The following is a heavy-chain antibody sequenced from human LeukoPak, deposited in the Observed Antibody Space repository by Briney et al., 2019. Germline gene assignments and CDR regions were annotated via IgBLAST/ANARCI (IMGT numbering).Heavy chain of an antibody. CDR3: ARGSSSGWFYTAVLAFDY. V-gene: IGHV1-2*02. Sequence: ASVKVSCKASGYTFTGYYMHWVRQAPGQGLEWMGWINPNSGGTNYAQRFQGRVTMTRDTSISTACMELSRLRSDDTAVYYCARGSSSGWFYTAVLAFDYWGQGTLVTVSS. J-gene: IGHJ4*02. D-gene: IGHD6-19*01. CDR2: INPNSGGT. CDR1: GYTFTGYY.